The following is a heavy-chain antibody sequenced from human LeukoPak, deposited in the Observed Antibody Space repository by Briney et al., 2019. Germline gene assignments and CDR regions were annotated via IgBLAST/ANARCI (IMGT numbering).Heavy chain of an antibody. V-gene: IGHV3-30*03. CDR1: GFTFSSYG. J-gene: IGHJ4*02. Sequence: GMSLRLSCAASGFTFSSYGMHWVRQAPGKGLEWVAVMSFDGSNTHYADSVKGRFTVSRGNSKNTLYLQMTSLRADDTAVYYCARDAGTWGYGYNFDCWGQGTLVTVSS. CDR3: ARDAGTWGYGYNFDC. CDR2: MSFDGSNT. D-gene: IGHD1-1*01.